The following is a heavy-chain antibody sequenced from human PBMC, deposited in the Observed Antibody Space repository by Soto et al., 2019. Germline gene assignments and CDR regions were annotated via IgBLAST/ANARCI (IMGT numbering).Heavy chain of an antibody. CDR3: ARNLYGRAFDI. CDR2: INAFDDDT. V-gene: IGHV1-18*04. J-gene: IGHJ3*02. Sequence: QAQLEQSGPEVKRPGASLKVSCKASAYTFTSYHISWVRQAPGQGLEWIGWINAFDDDTNYSQKFQDRVTLTAHRSTDTAYLDLRSVGSDVSAIYYCARNLYGRAFDIWGQGTMVTVSS. D-gene: IGHD2-8*01. CDR1: AYTFTSYH.